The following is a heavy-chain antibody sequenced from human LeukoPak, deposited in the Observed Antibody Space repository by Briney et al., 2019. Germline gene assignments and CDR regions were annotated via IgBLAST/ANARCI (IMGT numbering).Heavy chain of an antibody. CDR2: IKQDGSEK. V-gene: IGHV3-7*01. CDR1: GLTFSSYW. CDR3: ARPLRPWLPENAFDI. J-gene: IGHJ3*02. Sequence: PGGSLRLSCAASGLTFSSYWMSWVRQAPGKGLEWVANIKQDGSEKYYVDSVKGRFTISRDNAKNSLYLQMNSLRAEDTAVYYCARPLRPWLPENAFDIWGQGTMVTVSS. D-gene: IGHD5-12*01.